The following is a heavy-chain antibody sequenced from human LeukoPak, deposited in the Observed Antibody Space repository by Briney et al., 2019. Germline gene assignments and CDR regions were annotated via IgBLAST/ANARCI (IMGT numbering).Heavy chain of an antibody. Sequence: GASLRISFKGSGYSFTSYWISWGRQRPGKGVGWMGRIDPSDSYTNYSPSFQGHVTISADKSISTAYLQWSSLKASDTAMYYCARQREGYLFDYWGQGTLVTVSS. CDR1: GYSFTSYW. V-gene: IGHV5-10-1*01. CDR3: ARQREGYLFDY. J-gene: IGHJ4*02. CDR2: IDPSDSYT. D-gene: IGHD5-18*01.